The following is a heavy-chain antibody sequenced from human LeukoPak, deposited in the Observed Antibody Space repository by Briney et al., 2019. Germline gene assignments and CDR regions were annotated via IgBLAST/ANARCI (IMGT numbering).Heavy chain of an antibody. D-gene: IGHD3-22*01. Sequence: SETLSLTCTVSGGSMSSYYWSWIRQPPGKGLEWIGYTYYSGNTNCNPSLKSRVTISVDTSKNQFSLKVSSVTAADTAVHYCARVFHDSSGYPFDYWGQGTLVTVSS. J-gene: IGHJ4*02. V-gene: IGHV4-59*01. CDR1: GGSMSSYY. CDR3: ARVFHDSSGYPFDY. CDR2: TYYSGNT.